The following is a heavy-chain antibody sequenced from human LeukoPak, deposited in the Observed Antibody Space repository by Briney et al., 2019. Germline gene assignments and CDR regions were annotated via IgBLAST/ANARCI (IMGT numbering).Heavy chain of an antibody. CDR1: GGSISSSSYY. J-gene: IGHJ4*02. Sequence: PSETLSLTCTVSGGSISSSSYYWGWIRQPPGKGLEWIGSIHYSGSTYYNPSLKSRVTISVDTSKNQFSLKLSSVTAADTAVYYCARLPMRRSSSALYFDYWGQGTLVTVSS. V-gene: IGHV4-39*01. CDR2: IHYSGST. D-gene: IGHD6-6*01. CDR3: ARLPMRRSSSALYFDY.